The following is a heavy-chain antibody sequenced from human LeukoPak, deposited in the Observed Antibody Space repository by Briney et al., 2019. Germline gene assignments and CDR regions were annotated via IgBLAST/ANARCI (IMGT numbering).Heavy chain of an antibody. CDR1: GYTFDSYG. CDR2: IATYNGKT. Sequence: ASVKVSCKASGYTFDSYGITWVRQAPGQGLEWMGWIATYNGKTDYAQNLQGRVTMTTDLSTSTAYMGLRSLRSDDTAVYYCARVGNSYYYYTDVWGKGTPVTVSS. J-gene: IGHJ6*03. CDR3: ARVGNSYYYYTDV. D-gene: IGHD6-13*01. V-gene: IGHV1-18*01.